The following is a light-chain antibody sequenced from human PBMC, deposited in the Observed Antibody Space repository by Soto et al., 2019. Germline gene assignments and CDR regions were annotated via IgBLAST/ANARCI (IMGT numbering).Light chain of an antibody. CDR1: QSVTTS. CDR3: HYRSNWPSLT. CDR2: DAS. J-gene: IGKJ4*01. Sequence: EIVLTQSPATLSLSPGDRATLSCRASQSVTTSLAWYQHQPGQAPRLLIYDASNRAAGVPAPCGGSGSWPHFTLTISSLVRGDFAIYYCHYRSNWPSLTVGGGTKLEIK. V-gene: IGKV3-11*01.